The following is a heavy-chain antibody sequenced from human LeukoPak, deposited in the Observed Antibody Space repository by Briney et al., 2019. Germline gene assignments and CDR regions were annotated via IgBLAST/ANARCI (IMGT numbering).Heavy chain of an antibody. CDR2: ISYDGSNK. Sequence: PGRSLRLSCAASGFTFSSYAMHWVRQAPGKGLEWVAVISYDGSNKYYADSVKGRFTISRDNSKNTLYLQMNSPRAEDTAVYYCARVSSYGNNWFDPWGQGTLVTVSS. J-gene: IGHJ5*02. CDR3: ARVSSYGNNWFDP. D-gene: IGHD5-18*01. V-gene: IGHV3-30-3*01. CDR1: GFTFSSYA.